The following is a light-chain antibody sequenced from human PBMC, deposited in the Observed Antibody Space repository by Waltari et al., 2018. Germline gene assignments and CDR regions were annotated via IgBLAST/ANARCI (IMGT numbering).Light chain of an antibody. V-gene: IGKV3-20*01. CDR3: QQYDGSAVT. J-gene: IGKJ4*01. CDR2: GTS. CDR1: QSVTSIS. Sequence: IVLTQSPDTLSLSPGERATLSCRASQSVTSISLALYQQKPGQAPRLLIYGTSSRATGFPDRFSGSGSGTDFTLTISRLEPEDFAVYHCQQYDGSAVTFGGGTKVEIK.